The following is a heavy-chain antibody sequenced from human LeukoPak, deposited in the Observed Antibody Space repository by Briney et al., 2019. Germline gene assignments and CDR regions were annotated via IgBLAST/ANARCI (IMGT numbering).Heavy chain of an antibody. J-gene: IGHJ5*02. CDR1: GFTFSSYW. V-gene: IGHV3-74*01. D-gene: IGHD3-3*01. Sequence: GGSLRLSCAASGFTFSSYWMHWVRQAPGKGLVWVSRINSDGSSTSYADSVKGRFTISRDNAKNTLYLQMNSLRAEDTAVYYCARDGDRSGYYMGMYNWFDPWGQGTLVTVSS. CDR3: ARDGDRSGYYMGMYNWFDP. CDR2: INSDGSST.